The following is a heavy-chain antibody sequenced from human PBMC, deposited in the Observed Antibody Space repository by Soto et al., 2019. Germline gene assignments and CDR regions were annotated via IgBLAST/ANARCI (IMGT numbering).Heavy chain of an antibody. D-gene: IGHD3-3*01. CDR3: ARGGLEYYDFWSGYYRPNYYYYVKDV. J-gene: IGHJ6*02. CDR2: IYYSGST. CDR1: GGSISSYY. V-gene: IGHV4-59*01. Sequence: SETLSLTCTVSGGSISSYYWSWIRQPPGKGLEWIGYIYYSGSTNYNPSLKSRVTISVDTSKNQFSLKLSSVTAADTAVYYCARGGLEYYDFWSGYYRPNYYYYVKDVRGQGSRVTVSS.